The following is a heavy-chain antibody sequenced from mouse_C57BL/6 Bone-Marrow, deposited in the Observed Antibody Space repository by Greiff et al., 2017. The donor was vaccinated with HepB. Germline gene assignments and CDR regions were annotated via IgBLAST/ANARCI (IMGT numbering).Heavy chain of an antibody. CDR1: GYAFSSYW. Sequence: VQLQQSGAELVKPGASVKISCKASGYAFSSYWMNWVKQRPGKGLEWIGQIYPGDGDTNYNGKFKGKATLTADKSSSTAYMQLSSLTSEDSAVYFCARRYGSSYGEWYFDVWGTGTTVTVSS. CDR3: ARRYGSSYGEWYFDV. CDR2: IYPGDGDT. D-gene: IGHD1-1*01. J-gene: IGHJ1*03. V-gene: IGHV1-80*01.